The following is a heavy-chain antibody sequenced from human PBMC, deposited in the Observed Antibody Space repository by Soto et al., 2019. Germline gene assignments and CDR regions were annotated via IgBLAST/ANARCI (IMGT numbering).Heavy chain of an antibody. CDR1: GYTFTTHA. CDR3: ARGKGMEENYYYYGLDI. Sequence: ASVKVSCKASGYTFTTHAMHWVRQAPGQSLEWMGWINGATGQTKHSQSFQGRVNITRDTSASTAYLELSSLRSEDTAVYYCARGKGMEENYYYYGLDIWGQGTTVT. J-gene: IGHJ6*02. D-gene: IGHD1-1*01. CDR2: INGATGQT. V-gene: IGHV1-3*01.